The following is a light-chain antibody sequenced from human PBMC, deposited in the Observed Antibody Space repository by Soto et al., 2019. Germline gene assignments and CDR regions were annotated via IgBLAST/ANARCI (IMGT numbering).Light chain of an antibody. Sequence: QSVLTQPPSASGTPGQRVTISCSGSSSNIGSSNVNWYQQLPGTAPKLLIYRNNQRPSGVPDRFSGSKSGTSASLAIAGLQSEDEAYYHCAAWDDSLNGVVFGGGTKLTVL. CDR1: SSNIGSSN. CDR2: RNN. CDR3: AAWDDSLNGVV. J-gene: IGLJ2*01. V-gene: IGLV1-44*01.